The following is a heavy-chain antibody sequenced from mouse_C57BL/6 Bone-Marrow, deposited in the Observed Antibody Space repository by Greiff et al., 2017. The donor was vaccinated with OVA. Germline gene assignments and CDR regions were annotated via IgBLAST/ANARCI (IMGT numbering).Heavy chain of an antibody. J-gene: IGHJ1*03. D-gene: IGHD1-1*01. CDR3: ARPGSGFYGYFDV. CDR1: GYTFTDYY. Sequence: VQLQQSGPELVKPGASVKISCKASGYTFTDYYMNWVKQSHGKSLEWIGDINPNNGGTSYNQKFKGKATLTVDKSSSTAYMQLSSLTSEDSAVYFCARPGSGFYGYFDVGGTGTTVTVSS. V-gene: IGHV1-26*01. CDR2: INPNNGGT.